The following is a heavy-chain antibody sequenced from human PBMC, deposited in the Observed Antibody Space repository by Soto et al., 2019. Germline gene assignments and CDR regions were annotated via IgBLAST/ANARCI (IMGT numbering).Heavy chain of an antibody. D-gene: IGHD6-13*01. J-gene: IGHJ5*02. Sequence: PGGSLRLSCAASGFTFSNAWMSWVRQAPGKGPEWVGRIKSKTDGGTTDYAAPVKGRFTISGDDSKNTLYLQMNSLKTEDTAVYYCTTEDVGVSASIAAAGTWGQGTLVTV. V-gene: IGHV3-15*01. CDR2: IKSKTDGGTT. CDR1: GFTFSNAW. CDR3: TTEDVGVSASIAAAGT.